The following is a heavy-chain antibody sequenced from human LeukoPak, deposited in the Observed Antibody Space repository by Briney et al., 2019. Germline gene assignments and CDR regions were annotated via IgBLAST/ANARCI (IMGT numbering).Heavy chain of an antibody. J-gene: IGHJ4*02. CDR3: ARETAERFRGSYFDY. V-gene: IGHV4-61*01. D-gene: IGHD1-1*01. CDR1: GASVSSGPYY. CDR2: WEN. Sequence: SETLSLTCTVSGASVSSGPYYWSWIRQPPGEGLEWIGWENNYNVSLKSRVIISVDRSKNQFSLTFISVTAADTAVYFCARETAERFRGSYFDYWGQGALVTVSS.